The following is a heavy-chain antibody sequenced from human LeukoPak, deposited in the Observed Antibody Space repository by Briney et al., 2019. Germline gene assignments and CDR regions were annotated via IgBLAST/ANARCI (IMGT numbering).Heavy chain of an antibody. D-gene: IGHD3-10*01. CDR3: ARPRLRGVNFDY. CDR1: GYTFTGYY. Sequence: ASVKVSCKASGYTFTGYYMHWVRQAPGQGLEWMGWINPNSGGTNYAQKFQGRVTMTRDTSISTAYMELSRLRSDDTAVYYCARPRLRGVNFDYWGQGTLVTVSS. CDR2: INPNSGGT. J-gene: IGHJ4*02. V-gene: IGHV1-2*02.